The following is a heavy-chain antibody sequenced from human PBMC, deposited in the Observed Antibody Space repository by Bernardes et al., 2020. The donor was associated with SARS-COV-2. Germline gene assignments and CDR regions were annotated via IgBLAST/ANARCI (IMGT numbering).Heavy chain of an antibody. CDR2: IYYSGST. CDR3: ARRVVGDSFDY. V-gene: IGHV4-39*01. J-gene: IGHJ4*02. Sequence: WETLSLTCTVSGGSISSSSYYWGWIRQPPGQGLEWIGTIYYSGSTYYNPSLKSRVTISVDTSKNQFSLKLSSVTAADTAVYYCARRVVGDSFDYWSQGTLVTVSS. CDR1: GGSISSSSYY. D-gene: IGHD1-26*01.